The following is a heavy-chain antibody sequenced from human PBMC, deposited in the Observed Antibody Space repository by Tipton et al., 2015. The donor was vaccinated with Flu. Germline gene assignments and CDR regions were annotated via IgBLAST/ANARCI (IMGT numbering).Heavy chain of an antibody. V-gene: IGHV3-20*04. J-gene: IGHJ6*02. D-gene: IGHD3-10*02. Sequence: SLRLSCAASGFNFDNYGMNWVRQVPGRGLEWVSGINWNSGNIAYGDSVKGRFTISRDTAKNSLYLQMNSLRAEDTALYFCARGRDYVNYHAMDVWGQGTTVTVSS. CDR1: GFNFDNYG. CDR3: ARGRDYVNYHAMDV. CDR2: INWNSGNI.